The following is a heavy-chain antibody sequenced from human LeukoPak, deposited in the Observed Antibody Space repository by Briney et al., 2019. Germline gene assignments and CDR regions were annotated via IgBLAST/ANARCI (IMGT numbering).Heavy chain of an antibody. J-gene: IGHJ4*02. CDR3: ARENNSGWYRKAAFDY. D-gene: IGHD6-19*01. CDR2: INPNGGGT. V-gene: IGHV1-2*02. Sequence: ASVKVSCKSSGYTFTDYYMHWVRQAPGQGLEWMGWINPNGGGTNYAQSFQDRATMTRDTSIGTAYMELSSLISDDTAIYYCARENNSGWYRKAAFDYWGQGTLVTVTS. CDR1: GYTFTDYY.